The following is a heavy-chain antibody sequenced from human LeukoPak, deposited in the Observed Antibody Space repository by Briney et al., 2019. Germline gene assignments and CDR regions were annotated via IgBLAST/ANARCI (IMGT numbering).Heavy chain of an antibody. D-gene: IGHD3-16*01. V-gene: IGHV3-23*01. CDR1: GFTFSNYD. Sequence: QPGGSLRLSCAASGFTFSNYDMSWVRQAPGKGLEWVSTVRGSTVSTYYADSVKGRFTISRDNSKNTVYLQMNSLRAENTAVYYCARTPSAYYDYAQHWGQGTLVTVSS. CDR2: VRGSTVST. CDR3: ARTPSAYYDYAQH. J-gene: IGHJ1*01.